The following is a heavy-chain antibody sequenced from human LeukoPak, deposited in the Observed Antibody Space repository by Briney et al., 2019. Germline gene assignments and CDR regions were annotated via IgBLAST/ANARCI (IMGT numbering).Heavy chain of an antibody. CDR3: ARELRKANWSDP. CDR1: GFTFSSYS. D-gene: IGHD4-17*01. CDR2: ISRSRRYI. J-gene: IGHJ5*02. Sequence: GGSLRLSCAASGFTFSSYSMNWVRQAPGKGLEGVSSISRSRRYIYYADSVKGRFTLSRDNAKNSLYLQMNRLRAEHTAVYYCARELRKANWSDPWGQGTLVTVSS. V-gene: IGHV3-21*01.